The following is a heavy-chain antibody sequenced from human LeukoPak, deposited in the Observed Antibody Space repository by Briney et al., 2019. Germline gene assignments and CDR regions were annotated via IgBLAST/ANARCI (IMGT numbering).Heavy chain of an antibody. V-gene: IGHV4-59*01. CDR2: IYYSGST. CDR1: GGSISSYY. D-gene: IGHD1-20*01. J-gene: IGHJ5*02. Sequence: SETLSLTCTVSGGSISSYYWSWIRQPPGKGLEWIGYIYYSGSTNYNPSLKSRVTISVDTSKNQFSLKLSSVTAADTAVYYCARESYNWNDGWFDPWGQGTLVTVSS. CDR3: ARESYNWNDGWFDP.